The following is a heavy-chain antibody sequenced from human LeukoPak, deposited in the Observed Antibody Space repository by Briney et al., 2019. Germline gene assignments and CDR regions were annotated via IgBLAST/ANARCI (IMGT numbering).Heavy chain of an antibody. CDR1: GFTFSSYV. CDR2: ISSSSSYI. Sequence: GGSLRLSCAASGFTFSSYVMSWVRQAPGKGLEWVSSISSSSSYIYYADSVKGRFTISRDNAKNSLYLQMNSLRAEDTAVYYCARDSGQQLYDDYWGQGTLVTVSS. J-gene: IGHJ4*02. CDR3: ARDSGQQLYDDY. D-gene: IGHD6-13*01. V-gene: IGHV3-21*01.